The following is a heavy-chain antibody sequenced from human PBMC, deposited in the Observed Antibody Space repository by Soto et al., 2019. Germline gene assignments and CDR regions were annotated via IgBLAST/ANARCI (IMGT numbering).Heavy chain of an antibody. Sequence: QITLKESGPTLVKPTQTLTLTCTFSGFSLSTRGVGVGWIRQPPGKALEWLALIYWDDDKRYSPSLKSRRTITKDTSKNQGGLTTTNMDPEDTATYYGAHAPQWRVPWDWGQGTLVTVSS. V-gene: IGHV2-5*02. CDR1: GFSLSTRGVG. J-gene: IGHJ4*02. D-gene: IGHD6-19*01. CDR2: IYWDDDK. CDR3: AHAPQWRVPWD.